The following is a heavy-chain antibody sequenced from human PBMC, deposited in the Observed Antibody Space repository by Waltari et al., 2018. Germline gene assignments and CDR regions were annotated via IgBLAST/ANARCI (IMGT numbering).Heavy chain of an antibody. CDR2: FYYSGST. D-gene: IGHD3-10*01. CDR3: ARSYSRGVIPPFFDY. J-gene: IGHJ4*02. Sequence: QVQLRESGPGLVKPSQTLSLTCTVSGGSISSDGYYWSWIRQDPGKVLEWIGYFYYSGSTYYNPSLKSRVIRSADTSKNEFSLKLSSVTAADTAVYYCARSYSRGVIPPFFDYWGQGTLVTVSS. CDR1: GGSISSDGYY. V-gene: IGHV4-31*03.